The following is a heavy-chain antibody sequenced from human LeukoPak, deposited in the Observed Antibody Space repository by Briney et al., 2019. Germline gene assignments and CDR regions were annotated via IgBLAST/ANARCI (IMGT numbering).Heavy chain of an antibody. CDR3: AREKSHIVGFTYFDY. CDR2: ISGSGGST. D-gene: IGHD1-26*01. J-gene: IGHJ4*02. CDR1: GFTFSSYA. V-gene: IGHV3-23*01. Sequence: GGSLRLSCAASGFTFSSYAMSWVRQAPGKGLEWVSAISGSGGSTYYADSVKGRFTISRDNSKNSFYLQMNSLRADDTATYYCAREKSHIVGFTYFDYWGQGTVVTVSS.